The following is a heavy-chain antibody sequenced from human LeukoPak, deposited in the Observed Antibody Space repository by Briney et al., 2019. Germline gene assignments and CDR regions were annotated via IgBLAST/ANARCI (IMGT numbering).Heavy chain of an antibody. J-gene: IGHJ6*03. CDR1: GGTFSSYA. Sequence: GSSVKVSCKASGGTFSSYAISWVRQAPGQGLEWMGGIIPISGTANYAQKFQGRVTITTDESTSTANMELSSLRSEDTAVYYCARDHYDILTGDYNYYMDVWGKGTTVTVSS. CDR2: IIPISGTA. V-gene: IGHV1-69*05. CDR3: ARDHYDILTGDYNYYMDV. D-gene: IGHD3-9*01.